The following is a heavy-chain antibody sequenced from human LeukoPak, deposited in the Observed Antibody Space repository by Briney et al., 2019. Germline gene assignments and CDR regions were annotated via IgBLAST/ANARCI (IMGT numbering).Heavy chain of an antibody. J-gene: IGHJ4*02. CDR2: IKQDGSEK. Sequence: GGSLRLSCAASGFTFSSYWMSWVRQAPGKGLEWVANIKQDGSEKYYVDSVKGRFTISRDNDKNSLYLQMNSLRAEDTAVYYCARTDRDPFTIFGVVGPFDYWGQGTLVTVSS. V-gene: IGHV3-7*01. D-gene: IGHD3-3*01. CDR3: ARTDRDPFTIFGVVGPFDY. CDR1: GFTFSSYW.